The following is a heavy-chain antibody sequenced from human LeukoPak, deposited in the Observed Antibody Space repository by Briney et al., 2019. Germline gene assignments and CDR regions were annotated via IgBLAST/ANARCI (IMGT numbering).Heavy chain of an antibody. CDR2: IYYSGST. J-gene: IGHJ6*03. CDR1: GGSISSSSYY. Sequence: SETLSLTCTVSGGSISSSSYYWDWIRQPPGKGLEWIGSIYYSGSTYYNPSLKSRVTISVDTSKNQFSLKLSSVTAADTAVYYCARRYAAPYYYYMDVWGKGTTVTISS. D-gene: IGHD6-6*01. CDR3: ARRYAAPYYYYMDV. V-gene: IGHV4-39*01.